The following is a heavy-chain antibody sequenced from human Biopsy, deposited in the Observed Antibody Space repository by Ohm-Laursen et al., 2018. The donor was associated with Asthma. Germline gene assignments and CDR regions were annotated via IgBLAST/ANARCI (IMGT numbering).Heavy chain of an antibody. D-gene: IGHD6-19*01. CDR1: GFTFSDYP. V-gene: IGHV3-7*05. CDR3: AKDFRGIAVAGDRGFDY. CDR2: IKEDGSEK. J-gene: IGHJ4*02. Sequence: SLRLSCAASGFTFSDYPMTWVRQAPGKGLEWVANIKEDGSEKNYVDSVKGRFTISRDNGKNSLYLQMNSLRAEDTAVYYCAKDFRGIAVAGDRGFDYWGQGTLVTVSS.